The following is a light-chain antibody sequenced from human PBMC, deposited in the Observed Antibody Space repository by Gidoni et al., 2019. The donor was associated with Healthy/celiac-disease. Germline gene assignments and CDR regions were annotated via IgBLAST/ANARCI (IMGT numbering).Light chain of an antibody. V-gene: IGLV4-69*01. J-gene: IGLJ3*02. Sequence: QLVLTQSPSASASPGASVKLTCTLRSGHSSYAISWHQQQPEKGPRYSMKLNSDGSHSKGDGIPDRFSGSSSGSERYLTISSLQSEDEADYYCQTWGTGLWVVGGGTKLTVL. CDR3: QTWGTGLWV. CDR1: SGHSSYA. CDR2: LNSDGSH.